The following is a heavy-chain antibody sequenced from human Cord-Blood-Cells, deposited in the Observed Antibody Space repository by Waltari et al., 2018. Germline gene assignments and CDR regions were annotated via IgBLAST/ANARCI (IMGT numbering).Heavy chain of an antibody. CDR2: IYYSGST. Sequence: QVQLQESGPGLVKPSETLSLTCTVSGGSISSYYWTWIRQPPGKGLEWIGYIYYSGSTNYNPSLKSRVTISVDTSKNQFSLKLSSVTAADTAVYYCARSRSGWSGYYSYWGQGTLVTVSS. CDR3: ARSRSGWSGYYSY. D-gene: IGHD3-3*01. J-gene: IGHJ4*02. V-gene: IGHV4-59*01. CDR1: GGSISSYY.